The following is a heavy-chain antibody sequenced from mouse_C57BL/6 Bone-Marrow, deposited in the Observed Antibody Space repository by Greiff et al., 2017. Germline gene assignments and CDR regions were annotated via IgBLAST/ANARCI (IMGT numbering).Heavy chain of an antibody. J-gene: IGHJ3*01. CDR3: ATGEAGAWCAN. Sequence: VHLVASGAELVRPGASVKVSCKASGYTFTNYLIEWVKQRPGQGLEWIGVINPGSGGTKYNEKFKGTATLTADKSSSTAYMQLSSLTAVDSAVYVCATGEAGAWCANWGQGKLVTVSA. D-gene: IGHD6-1*01. V-gene: IGHV1-54*01. CDR1: GYTFTNYL. CDR2: INPGSGGT.